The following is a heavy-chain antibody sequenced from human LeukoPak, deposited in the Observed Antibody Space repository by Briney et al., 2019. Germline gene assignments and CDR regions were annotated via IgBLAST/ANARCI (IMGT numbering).Heavy chain of an antibody. CDR2: IYPGDSDT. J-gene: IGHJ3*02. CDR3: ARLQSTVDAFDI. D-gene: IGHD5/OR15-5a*01. V-gene: IGHV5-51*01. Sequence: GESLKISCKGSGYSFTSYWIGWVRQMPGKGLEWMGIIYPGDSDTRYSTSFPGQVTISADKCISTAYLQWSSLKPSATGMYYWARLQSTVDAFDISRQGTMVTASS. CDR1: GYSFTSYW.